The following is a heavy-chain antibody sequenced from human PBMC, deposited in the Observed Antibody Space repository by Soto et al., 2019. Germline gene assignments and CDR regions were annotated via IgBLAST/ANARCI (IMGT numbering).Heavy chain of an antibody. CDR3: ARLHGSYYDSAFDI. CDR1: GGSISSGDYY. Sequence: QVQLQESGPGLVKPSQTLSLTCTVSGGSISSGDYYWSWIRQPPGKGLEWIGNIHYSGSTYYNPSLRSRVTISEDTSKNQFSLNLSSVTAADTAVYCWARLHGSYYDSAFDIWGQGTMVTVSS. V-gene: IGHV4-30-4*01. D-gene: IGHD1-26*01. CDR2: IHYSGST. J-gene: IGHJ3*02.